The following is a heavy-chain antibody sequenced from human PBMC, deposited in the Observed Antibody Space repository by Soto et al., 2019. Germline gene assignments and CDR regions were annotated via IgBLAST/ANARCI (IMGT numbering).Heavy chain of an antibody. CDR3: TRVSPAVAGTVHLDY. D-gene: IGHD6-19*01. V-gene: IGHV3-48*02. J-gene: IGHJ4*02. Sequence: EVQLVESGGGLVQPGGSLRLSCAASGLTLSTYTRNWVRQAPGKGLEWVSYISSSTRTIHYAESVKGRFTISRDSAKNSLFLQMNSLRDEDTAVYYCTRVSPAVAGTVHLDYWGQGTLVTVYS. CDR1: GLTLSTYT. CDR2: ISSSTRTI.